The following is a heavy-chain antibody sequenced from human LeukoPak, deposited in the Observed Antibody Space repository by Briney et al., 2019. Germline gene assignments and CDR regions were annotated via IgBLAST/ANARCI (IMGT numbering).Heavy chain of an antibody. CDR3: ARLTPAANFDY. CDR2: IWYDGSNK. CDR1: GFTFSSYG. D-gene: IGHD2-2*01. J-gene: IGHJ4*02. V-gene: IGHV3-33*01. Sequence: LPGGSLRLSCAASGFTFSSYGMHWVRQAPGKGLEWVAVIWYDGSNKYCADSVKGRFTISRDNSKNTLYLQMNSLRAEDTAVYYCARLTPAANFDYWGQGTLVTVSS.